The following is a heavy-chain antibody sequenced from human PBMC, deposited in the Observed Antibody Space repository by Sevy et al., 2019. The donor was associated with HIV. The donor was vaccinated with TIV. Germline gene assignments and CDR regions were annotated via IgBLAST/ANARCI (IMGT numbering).Heavy chain of an antibody. CDR2: LSFACGRI. CDR1: GFTFSKYS. D-gene: IGHD2-2*01. J-gene: IGHJ4*02. CDR3: AREGCSKPHDY. Sequence: GESLKISWVASGFTFSKYSMSWVRQTPGKGLEWVSTLSFACGRINYADSVKGRFTMSRDDSRNTFYLQMDSLRAEDTAIYYCAREGCSKPHDYWGQGTLVTVSS. V-gene: IGHV3-23*01.